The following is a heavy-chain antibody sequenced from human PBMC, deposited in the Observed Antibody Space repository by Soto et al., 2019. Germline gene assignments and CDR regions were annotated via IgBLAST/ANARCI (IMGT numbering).Heavy chain of an antibody. Sequence: EVQLVESGGGLVKPGGSLRLSCAASGFTFSSYSMNWVRQAPGKGLEWVSSISSSSSYIYYADSVKGRFTISRDNAKNSLYLQMNSLRADDTAVYYCARDLSVDFPFLWGRGTLVTVSS. D-gene: IGHD3-3*01. CDR2: ISSSSSYI. CDR3: ARDLSVDFPFL. J-gene: IGHJ2*01. V-gene: IGHV3-21*01. CDR1: GFTFSSYS.